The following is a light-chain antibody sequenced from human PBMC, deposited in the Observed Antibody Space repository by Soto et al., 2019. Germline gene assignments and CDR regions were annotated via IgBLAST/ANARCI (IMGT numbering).Light chain of an antibody. V-gene: IGKV4-1*01. J-gene: IGKJ1*01. CDR2: WAS. CDR1: QSVLYSSNNKNN. Sequence: DIVLTQSPDSLAVSLGERATINCKSSQSVLYSSNNKNNLAWYQQKPGYPPKLLIYWASTRESGVPDRFSGSGSGTDFTLTISSLQAEDVAVYYCQQYYSAPWTFGQGTKVEIK. CDR3: QQYYSAPWT.